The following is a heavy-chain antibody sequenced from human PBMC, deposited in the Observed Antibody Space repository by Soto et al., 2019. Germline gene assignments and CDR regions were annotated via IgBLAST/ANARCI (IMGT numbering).Heavy chain of an antibody. Sequence: SETLSLTCSVSGDSISNSRFYCAWIRQPPGEGLEWIGSIYHTGNAYYNPSLKSRVTISVDTSKNQFSLKLTSVTAADAALYYCARDFFDSSDYTTNWFDPWGQGTLVTVS. V-gene: IGHV4-39*01. CDR3: ARDFFDSSDYTTNWFDP. D-gene: IGHD3-22*01. J-gene: IGHJ5*02. CDR2: IYHTGNA. CDR1: GDSISNSRFY.